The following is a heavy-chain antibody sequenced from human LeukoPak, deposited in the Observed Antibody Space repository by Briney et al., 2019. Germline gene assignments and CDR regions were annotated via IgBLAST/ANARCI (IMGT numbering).Heavy chain of an antibody. CDR3: AKEGDQFRGYLDA. D-gene: IGHD3-16*01. Sequence: PGGSLRLSCAASGFTFSSYWMHWVRQAPGKGLVWVSRINSDGSSASYADSVKGRFTISRDNAKNTLYLQMNSLRDDDTAVYYCAKEGDQFRGYLDAWGKGTTVTVSS. J-gene: IGHJ6*03. CDR2: INSDGSSA. CDR1: GFTFSSYW. V-gene: IGHV3-74*01.